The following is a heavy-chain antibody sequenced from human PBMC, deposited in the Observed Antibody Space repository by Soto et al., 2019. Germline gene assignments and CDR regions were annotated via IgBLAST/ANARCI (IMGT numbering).Heavy chain of an antibody. Sequence: ASVKVSCKASGYTFTSYDINWVRQATGQGLEWMGWMNPNSGNTGYAQKFQGRVTMTRNTSISTAYMELSSLRSKDTAVYYCAREYATVTTFDPWGQGTLVTGSS. J-gene: IGHJ5*02. CDR1: GYTFTSYD. D-gene: IGHD4-17*01. CDR3: AREYATVTTFDP. V-gene: IGHV1-8*01. CDR2: MNPNSGNT.